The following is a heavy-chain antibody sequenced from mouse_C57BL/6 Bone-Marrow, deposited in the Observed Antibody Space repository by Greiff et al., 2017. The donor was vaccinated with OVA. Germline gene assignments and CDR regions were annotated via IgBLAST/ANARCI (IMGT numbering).Heavy chain of an antibody. Sequence: EVSVVESGGGLVQSGRSLRLSCATSGFTFSDFYMAWVRQAPGKGLEWIAASRNKANDYTTEYSASVKGRFIVSRDTSQSILYLQMNALRAEDTAIYYCARDAPRGAMDDWGQGTSVTVSS. CDR2: SRNKANDYTT. V-gene: IGHV7-1*01. CDR1: GFTFSDFY. J-gene: IGHJ4*01. D-gene: IGHD3-3*01. CDR3: ARDAPRGAMDD.